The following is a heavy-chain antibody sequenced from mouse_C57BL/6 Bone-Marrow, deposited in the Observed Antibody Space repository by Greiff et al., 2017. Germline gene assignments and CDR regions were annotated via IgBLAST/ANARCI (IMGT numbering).Heavy chain of an antibody. CDR1: GYTFTSYW. Sequence: QVQLQQPGAELVRPGSSVKLSCKASGYTFTSYWMDWVKQRPGQGLEWIGNIYPSDSETHYNQKFKDKATLTVDKSSSTAYMQLSSLTSEDSAVYCSARDYYGSRVDYWGQGTSVTVSS. CDR2: IYPSDSET. J-gene: IGHJ4*01. CDR3: ARDYYGSRVDY. D-gene: IGHD1-1*01. V-gene: IGHV1-61*01.